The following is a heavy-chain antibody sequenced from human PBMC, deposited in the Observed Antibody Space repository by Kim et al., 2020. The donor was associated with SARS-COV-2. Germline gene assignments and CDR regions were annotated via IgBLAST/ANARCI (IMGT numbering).Heavy chain of an antibody. CDR2: ISSSGSTI. D-gene: IGHD3-10*01. J-gene: IGHJ4*02. Sequence: GGSLRLSCAASGFTFSSYEMNWVRQAPGKGLEWVSYISSSGSTIYYADSVKGRFTISRDNAKNSLYLQMNSLRAEDTAVYYCAGVRGVIINDYWGQGTLVTVSS. CDR3: AGVRGVIINDY. V-gene: IGHV3-48*03. CDR1: GFTFSSYE.